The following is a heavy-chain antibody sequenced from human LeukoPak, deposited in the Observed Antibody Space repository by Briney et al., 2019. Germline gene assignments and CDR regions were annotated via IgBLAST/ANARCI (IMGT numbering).Heavy chain of an antibody. CDR3: AKGEAAAIYGMDV. D-gene: IGHD6-13*01. V-gene: IGHV3-23*01. J-gene: IGHJ6*02. Sequence: GGSLRLSCAASRFTFSSYAMSWVRQAPGKGLEWVSAISGSGGSTYYADSVKGRFTISRDNSKNTLYLQMNSLRAEDTAVYYCAKGEAAAIYGMDVWGQGTTVTVSS. CDR2: ISGSGGST. CDR1: RFTFSSYA.